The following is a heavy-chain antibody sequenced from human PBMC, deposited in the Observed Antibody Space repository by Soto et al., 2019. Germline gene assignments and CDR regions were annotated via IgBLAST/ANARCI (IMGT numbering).Heavy chain of an antibody. D-gene: IGHD1-26*01. CDR1: GYTFTSYG. J-gene: IGHJ4*02. Sequence: GASVKVSCKASGYTFTSYGISWVRQAPGQGLEWMGWISAYNGNTNYAQKLQGRVTMTPDTSTSTAYMQLSSLTSEDTAVYYCARDDSGFSGSHYIDYFNYWGQGALVTVSS. V-gene: IGHV1-18*01. CDR2: ISAYNGNT. CDR3: ARDDSGFSGSHYIDYFNY.